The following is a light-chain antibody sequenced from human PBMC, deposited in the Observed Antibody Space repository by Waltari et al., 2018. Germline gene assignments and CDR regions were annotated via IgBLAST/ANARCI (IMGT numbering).Light chain of an antibody. V-gene: IGLV1-47*01. CDR3: ASWDDRLGGVL. CDR2: RNT. Sequence: QSVLTQPPSASGTPGQKVTMSCSGGRSAIGNNYVYWYQQLPGTPPKLLIYRNTQRPSGVPDRISASKSGTSAALAISGLRSEDEAIYYCASWDDRLGGVLFGGGTKLTVL. CDR1: RSAIGNNY. J-gene: IGLJ2*01.